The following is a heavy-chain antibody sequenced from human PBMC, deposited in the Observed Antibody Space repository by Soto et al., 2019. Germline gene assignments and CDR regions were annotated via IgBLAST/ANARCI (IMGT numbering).Heavy chain of an antibody. D-gene: IGHD3-10*01. CDR2: IYYSGST. CDR1: GGSINSGDYY. CDR3: ARAGSGSYYTYYYYYGMDV. V-gene: IGHV4-30-4*01. Sequence: SETLSLTCTACGGSINSGDYYWSWIRKPPGKGLEWIGYIYYSGSTYYNPSLKSRVTISVDTSKNQFSLKLSSVTAADTAVYYCARAGSGSYYTYYYYYGMDVWGQGTTVTVSS. J-gene: IGHJ6*02.